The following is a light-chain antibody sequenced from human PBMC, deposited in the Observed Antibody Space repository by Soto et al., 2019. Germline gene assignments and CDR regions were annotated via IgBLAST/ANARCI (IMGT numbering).Light chain of an antibody. V-gene: IGKV1-5*01. CDR1: QSISAW. CDR3: QQYHRYST. J-gene: IGKJ1*01. Sequence: DIQMTQSPSTLSASVGDRVTITCRASQSISAWLAWYQQKPGKAPNLLIYDVSTLDSGVPSRFSGSASGTEFTLTISSLGSDDFATYYCQQYHRYSTLGQGTKVDIK. CDR2: DVS.